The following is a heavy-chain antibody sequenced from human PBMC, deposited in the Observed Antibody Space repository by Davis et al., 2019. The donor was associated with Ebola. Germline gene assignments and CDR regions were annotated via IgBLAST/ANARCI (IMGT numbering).Heavy chain of an antibody. CDR1: GFTFSNFA. Sequence: GESLKISCSASGFTFSNFAMHWVRQAPGKGLKYVSAISSSGGSTYYADSVKGRFTISRDNSKNTLYLQMNSLRAEDTAVYYCARDPAAYYGSGSSPGYWGQGTLVTVSS. CDR2: ISSSGGST. J-gene: IGHJ4*02. V-gene: IGHV3-64*04. D-gene: IGHD3-10*01. CDR3: ARDPAAYYGSGSSPGY.